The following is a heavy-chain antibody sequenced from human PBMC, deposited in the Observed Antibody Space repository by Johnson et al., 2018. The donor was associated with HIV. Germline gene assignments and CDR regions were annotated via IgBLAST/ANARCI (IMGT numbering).Heavy chain of an antibody. V-gene: IGHV3-23*04. CDR3: AKGRILDYGGNARGLDGAVDI. Sequence: VQLVESGGGLVQPGGSLRLSCAASGFTFSSYAMSWVRQAPGKGLEWVSAISGSGGSTYYADSVKGRFTISRDTSKNTLYLQMNSMRAEDTAVDYCAKGRILDYGGNARGLDGAVDIWGQGTMVTVSS. CDR2: ISGSGGST. CDR1: GFTFSSYA. J-gene: IGHJ3*02. D-gene: IGHD4-23*01.